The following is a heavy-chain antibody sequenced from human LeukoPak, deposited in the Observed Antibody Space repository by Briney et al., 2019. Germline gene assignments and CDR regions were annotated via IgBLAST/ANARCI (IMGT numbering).Heavy chain of an antibody. CDR3: ARIIAVAAAPGWVDP. Sequence: SETLSLTCTVSGGSISTDNYYWTWIRQHPGKGLEWIGYIYYTGITYYNPSLKSRATMSVDTSKNQFSLKLSSVTAADTAVYSCARIIAVAAAPGWVDPWGQGTLVTVSS. J-gene: IGHJ5*02. D-gene: IGHD6-13*01. CDR2: IYYTGIT. V-gene: IGHV4-30-4*08. CDR1: GGSISTDNYY.